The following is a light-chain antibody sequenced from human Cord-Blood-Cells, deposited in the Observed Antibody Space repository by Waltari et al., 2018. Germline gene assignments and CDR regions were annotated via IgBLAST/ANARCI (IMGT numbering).Light chain of an antibody. J-gene: IGLJ2*01. CDR2: SNN. V-gene: IGLV1-44*01. CDR3: AACDDSLNGVV. CDR1: SSNIGSNT. Sequence: QSVLTQPPSASGTPGQRVTISCSGSSSNIGSNTVNWYQQLPGTAPKLLLYSNNQRAAGVPCRFSGSKSGTSASRAISGLQAEDEADYYCAACDDSLNGVVFGGGTKLTVL.